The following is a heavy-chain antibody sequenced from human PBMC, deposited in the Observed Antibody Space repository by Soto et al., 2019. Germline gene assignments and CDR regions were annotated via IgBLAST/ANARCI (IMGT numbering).Heavy chain of an antibody. D-gene: IGHD6-19*01. Sequence: SETLSLTCTVSGGSISSYYWSWIRQPAGKGLEWIGRIYTSGSTNYNPSLKSRVTMSVDTSKNQFSLKLSSVTAADTAVYYCARAWYSSGCYLWDYWGQGTLVTVSS. J-gene: IGHJ4*02. CDR2: IYTSGST. CDR1: GGSISSYY. V-gene: IGHV4-4*07. CDR3: ARAWYSSGCYLWDY.